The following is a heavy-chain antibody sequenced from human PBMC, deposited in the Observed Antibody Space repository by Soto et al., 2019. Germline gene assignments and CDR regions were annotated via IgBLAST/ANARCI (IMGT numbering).Heavy chain of an antibody. CDR1: GYRFTYYY. D-gene: IGHD2-21*01. J-gene: IGHJ5*02. V-gene: IGHV1-2*02. CDR3: APIPGGLRLDT. Sequence: QVQLVQSGAEVKKPGASVKVSCKASGYRFTYYYIHWVRQSPGQGLEWMGWISPHSGGTKYAQAFQDRVTMTRDTSISTVYLALSRLRSDDTAVYYCAPIPGGLRLDTWGQGTLVTVSS. CDR2: ISPHSGGT.